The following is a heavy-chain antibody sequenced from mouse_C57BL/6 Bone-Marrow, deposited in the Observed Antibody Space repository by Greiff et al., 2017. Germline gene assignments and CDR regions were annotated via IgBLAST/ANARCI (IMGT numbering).Heavy chain of an antibody. CDR2: IHPNSGST. J-gene: IGHJ4*01. V-gene: IGHV1-64*01. CDR1: GYTFTSYW. CDR3: ARWYAMDY. Sequence: QVHVKQPGAELVKPGASVKLSCKASGYTFTSYWMHWVKQRPGQGLEWIGMIHPNSGSTNYNEKFKSKVTLTVDKSSSTAYMQRSSLTSEDSAVYYCARWYAMDYWGQGTSVTVSS.